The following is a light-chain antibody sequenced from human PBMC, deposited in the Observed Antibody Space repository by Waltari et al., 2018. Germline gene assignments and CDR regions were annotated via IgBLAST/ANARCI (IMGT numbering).Light chain of an antibody. V-gene: IGKV1-5*03. J-gene: IGKJ1*01. CDR3: QQYKNYPRT. Sequence: DIQMTQSPSTLSASVGDRITVTCRASQRISKWLDWYQQKPGKAPNLLIYQASNLESGVPTRFSGSGSGTEFTLTINHLQPDDFATYYCQQYKNYPRTFGQGTKVEIK. CDR2: QAS. CDR1: QRISKW.